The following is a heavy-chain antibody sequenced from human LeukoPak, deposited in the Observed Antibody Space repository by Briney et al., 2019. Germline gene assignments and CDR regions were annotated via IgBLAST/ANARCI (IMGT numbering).Heavy chain of an antibody. CDR3: AKDRAQLLYGAAAAGLFDY. D-gene: IGHD2-2*02. Sequence: PGGSLRLSCAASGFTFSSYAMSWVRQAPGKGLEWVSAISGSGGSTYYADSVKGRFTISRDNSKNTLYLQMNSLRAEDTAVYYCAKDRAQLLYGAAAAGLFDYWGQGTLVTVSS. CDR2: ISGSGGST. CDR1: GFTFSSYA. V-gene: IGHV3-23*01. J-gene: IGHJ4*02.